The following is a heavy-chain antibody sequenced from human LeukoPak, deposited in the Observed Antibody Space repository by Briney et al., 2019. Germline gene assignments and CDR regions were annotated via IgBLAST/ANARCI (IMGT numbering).Heavy chain of an antibody. CDR3: TAEKFFALDV. V-gene: IGHV3-15*01. J-gene: IGHJ6*04. CDR1: GFPFSASWMSASW. D-gene: IGHD3-3*01. CDR2: IKRKSDGGTT. Sequence: GGSLRLSCATPGFPFSASWMSASWMSWVRRAPGKGLEWVGRIKRKSDGGTTEYAAPVKGRFTISRDDSKKMLFLQMNSLKIEDTAVYYCTAEKFFALDVWGKGTTVTVSS.